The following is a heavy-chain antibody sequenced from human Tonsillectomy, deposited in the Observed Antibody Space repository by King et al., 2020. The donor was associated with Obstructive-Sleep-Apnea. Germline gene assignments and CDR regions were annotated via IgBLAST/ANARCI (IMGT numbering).Heavy chain of an antibody. CDR2: ISAYNGHT. D-gene: IGHD5-24*01. CDR3: ARVGGGYNLDFYYGMDV. V-gene: IGHV1-18*01. CDR1: GYTFTNYG. Sequence: MQLVQSGAEVKKPGASVKVSCKASGYTFTNYGITWVRQAPGQGPEWMGWISAYNGHTNYAQKLQGRVTMTTDTSTSTAYMELRSLRSDDTAVYYCARVGGGYNLDFYYGMDVWGQGTTVTVSS. J-gene: IGHJ6*02.